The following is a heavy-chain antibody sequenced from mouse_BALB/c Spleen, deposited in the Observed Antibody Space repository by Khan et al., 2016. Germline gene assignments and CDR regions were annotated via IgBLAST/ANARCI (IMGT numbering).Heavy chain of an antibody. D-gene: IGHD2-14*01. V-gene: IGHV1-80*01. J-gene: IGHJ3*01. CDR2: IYPGDGDT. CDR3: ARGTPFAN. Sequence: QVQLQQPGAELVRPGSSVKISCKASGFAFSSYWMTWVKQRPGQGLEWIGQIYPGDGDTNYNGKFKGKAPLTADKSSSTAYMQLSSLTLEDSAVYFCARGTPFANWGQGTLVTVSA. CDR1: GFAFSSYW.